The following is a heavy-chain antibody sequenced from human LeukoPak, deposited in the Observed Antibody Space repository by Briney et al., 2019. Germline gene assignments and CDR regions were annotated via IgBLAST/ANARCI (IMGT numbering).Heavy chain of an antibody. D-gene: IGHD3-22*01. J-gene: IGHJ4*02. CDR2: IRYDGSNK. Sequence: GGSLRLSCAASGFTFSSYGMHWARQAPGMGLEWVAFIRYDGSNKYYADSVKGRFTISRDNSKNTLYLQMNSLGAEDTAVYYCPRVYDSSFASWGQGTLVTVSS. CDR3: PRVYDSSFAS. CDR1: GFTFSSYG. V-gene: IGHV3-30*02.